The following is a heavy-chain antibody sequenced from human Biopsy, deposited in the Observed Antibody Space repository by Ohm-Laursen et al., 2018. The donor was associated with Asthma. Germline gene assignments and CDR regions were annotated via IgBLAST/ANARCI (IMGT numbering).Heavy chain of an antibody. Sequence: SSVKVSCKAPGGTFSNFAISWVRQAPGQGLEWLGGIMTVFGTTNYAQKFQSRVTIIADESTSTAYMEVTSPRSEDTAIYYCARCQVGYSSGWSLLLKKIYYSGMDVWGQGTAVTVSS. CDR3: ARCQVGYSSGWSLLLKKIYYSGMDV. D-gene: IGHD6-19*01. CDR2: IMTVFGTT. J-gene: IGHJ6*02. V-gene: IGHV1-69*01. CDR1: GGTFSNFA.